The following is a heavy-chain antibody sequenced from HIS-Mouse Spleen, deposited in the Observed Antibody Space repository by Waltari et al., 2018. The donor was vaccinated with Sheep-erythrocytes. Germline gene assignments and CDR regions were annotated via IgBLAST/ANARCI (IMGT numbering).Heavy chain of an antibody. D-gene: IGHD1-26*01. Sequence: QVQLVQSGAAVKKPGSSVKVSCKASGCPFSSYAISWVRQAPGQGLEWMGRIIPILGIANYAQKFQGRVTITADKSTSTAYMELSSLRSEDTAVYYCAQTGATTPHFDYWGQGTLVTVSS. CDR2: IIPILGIA. CDR1: GCPFSSYA. J-gene: IGHJ4*02. V-gene: IGHV1-69*04. CDR3: AQTGATTPHFDY.